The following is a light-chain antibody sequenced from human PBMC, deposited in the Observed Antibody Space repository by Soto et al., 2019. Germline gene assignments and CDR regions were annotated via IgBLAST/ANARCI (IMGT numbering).Light chain of an antibody. CDR2: KAS. Sequence: DIQMTQSPSTLSASVGDRVTITCRASQSINIWLAWYQQKPGKAPKLLIYKASSLEGGVPSRFSASVSGTEVTLTMRILRPDDFATYYCHQYKAFPYTFGQGTKLAIK. J-gene: IGKJ2*01. CDR1: QSINIW. V-gene: IGKV1-5*03. CDR3: HQYKAFPYT.